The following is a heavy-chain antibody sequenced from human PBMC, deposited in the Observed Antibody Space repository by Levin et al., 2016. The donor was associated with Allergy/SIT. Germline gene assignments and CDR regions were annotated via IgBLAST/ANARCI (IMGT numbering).Heavy chain of an antibody. D-gene: IGHD2-21*01. CDR1: GYTFSNYY. Sequence: ASVKVSCKTFGYTFSNYYIHWVRQAPGQGLEWMGWISAYNGYTMYAQKFQGRVTMTTDTSTTTAYMELRSLRSDDTAVYYCARDETIVPIAKGYMDVWGKGTTVTVSS. J-gene: IGHJ6*03. CDR3: ARDETIVPIAKGYMDV. V-gene: IGHV1-18*04. CDR2: ISAYNGYT.